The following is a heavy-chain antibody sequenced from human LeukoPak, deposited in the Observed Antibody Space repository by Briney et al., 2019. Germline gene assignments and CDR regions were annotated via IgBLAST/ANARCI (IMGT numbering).Heavy chain of an antibody. Sequence: ASVKVSCKASGYTFSSYYMNWVRQAPGQGLEWMGWTNPNSGGSYSAQKFKGRVTMTRDTSISTAYMELSRLTSDDTAVYYCARAPLVGATTINFDYWGQGTLVTVSS. CDR2: TNPNSGGS. D-gene: IGHD1-26*01. V-gene: IGHV1-2*02. CDR1: GYTFSSYY. CDR3: ARAPLVGATTINFDY. J-gene: IGHJ4*02.